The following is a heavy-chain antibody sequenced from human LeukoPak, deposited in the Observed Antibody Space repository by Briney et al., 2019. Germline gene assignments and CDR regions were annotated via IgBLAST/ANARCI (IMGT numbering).Heavy chain of an antibody. CDR1: GYTFSGYY. Sequence: GASVKVSCKASGYTFSGYYIHWVRQAPGQGLEWLGWINPNSGGTKYAQKFQGRVTMTRDTSISTAYLELSSLTSDDTAVYFCARQGSNSSGWYPVDDWGQGTLVTVSS. CDR3: ARQGSNSSGWYPVDD. CDR2: INPNSGGT. V-gene: IGHV1-2*02. D-gene: IGHD6-19*01. J-gene: IGHJ4*02.